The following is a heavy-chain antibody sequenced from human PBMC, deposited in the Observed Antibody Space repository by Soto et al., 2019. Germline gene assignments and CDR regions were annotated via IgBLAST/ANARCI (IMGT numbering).Heavy chain of an antibody. J-gene: IGHJ4*02. CDR2: IYSGGST. D-gene: IGHD4-4*01. CDR1: GFTVSSNY. V-gene: IGHV3-66*01. CDR3: GRAIYSNYPR. Sequence: GGSLRLSCAASGFTVSSNYMSWVRQAPGKGLEWVSVIYSGGSTYYADSVKGRFTISRDNSKNTLYLQMNSLRAEDTAVYYCGRAIYSNYPRGGQGTLVTVSS.